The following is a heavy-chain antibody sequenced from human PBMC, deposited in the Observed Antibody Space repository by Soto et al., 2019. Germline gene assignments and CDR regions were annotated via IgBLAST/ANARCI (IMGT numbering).Heavy chain of an antibody. D-gene: IGHD3-10*01. CDR1: GYTFTNFG. Sequence: QVQLVQSGAEVKKPGASVKVSCKTSGYTFTNFGLSWVRQAPGQGLEWMGWISAYNGNTNYAQNFQGRVTMTKDTXXXXXXXXXXXXXXXXXXXYYCARGGTPIDYWGQGTLVTVSS. V-gene: IGHV1-18*01. CDR3: ARGGTPIDY. J-gene: IGHJ4*02. CDR2: ISAYNGNT.